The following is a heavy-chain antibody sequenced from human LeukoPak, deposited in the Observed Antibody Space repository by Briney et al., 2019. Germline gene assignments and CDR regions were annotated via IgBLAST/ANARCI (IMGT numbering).Heavy chain of an antibody. Sequence: SVKVSCKASGGTFSSYAISWVRQAPGQGVEWMGGIIPIFGTANYAQKLQGRVTITADESNSTAYMELSSLRPEDTAVYYCARDWGYGGTEPYFDYWGQGTLVTVSS. CDR2: IIPIFGTA. D-gene: IGHD4-23*01. CDR1: GGTFSSYA. CDR3: ARDWGYGGTEPYFDY. J-gene: IGHJ4*02. V-gene: IGHV1-69*13.